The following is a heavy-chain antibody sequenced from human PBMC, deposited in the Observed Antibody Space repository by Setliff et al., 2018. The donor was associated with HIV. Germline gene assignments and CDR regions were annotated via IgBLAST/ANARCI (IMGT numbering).Heavy chain of an antibody. J-gene: IGHJ3*02. CDR1: GGSISSYY. Sequence: PSETLSLTCTVSGGSISSYYWGWIRQPPGKGLEWIGSIYYSGSTYYNPSLKSRVTISVDTSKNQFSLKLSSVTAADTAVYYCARHGSITMIVVVILDAFDIWGQGTMVTVSS. CDR2: IYYSGST. V-gene: IGHV4-39*01. CDR3: ARHGSITMIVVVILDAFDI. D-gene: IGHD3-22*01.